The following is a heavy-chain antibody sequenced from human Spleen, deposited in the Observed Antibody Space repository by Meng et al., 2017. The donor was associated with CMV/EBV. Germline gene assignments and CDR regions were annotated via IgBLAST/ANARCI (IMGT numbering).Heavy chain of an antibody. J-gene: IGHJ4*02. CDR1: GFTVSSNY. CDR2: IYAGGTT. Sequence: GESLKISCAASGFTVSSNYMSWVRQAPGKGLEWVSVIYAGGTTYYADSVKGRFTISRDNSKNTLYLQMNRLRAEDTAVYFCAKAFSASWYREYYDDWGQGMLVTVSS. D-gene: IGHD6-13*01. CDR3: AKAFSASWYREYYDD. V-gene: IGHV3-53*01.